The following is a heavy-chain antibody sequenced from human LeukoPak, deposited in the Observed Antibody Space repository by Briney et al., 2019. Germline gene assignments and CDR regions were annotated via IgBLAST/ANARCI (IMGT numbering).Heavy chain of an antibody. D-gene: IGHD7-27*01. V-gene: IGHV2-5*02. J-gene: IGHJ5*02. CDR3: AHTGSAHGDDWFDP. CDR2: TSRDDDK. Sequence: SGPTLVKPTETLTLTCTFSGSPLNTRGVGVGWIRQAPGKALEWLALTSRDDDKRYRPSLKSRLTITKDTSKNQVALTLANLDPVDTATYYCAHTGSAHGDDWFDPWGQGTLVTVSS. CDR1: GSPLNTRGVG.